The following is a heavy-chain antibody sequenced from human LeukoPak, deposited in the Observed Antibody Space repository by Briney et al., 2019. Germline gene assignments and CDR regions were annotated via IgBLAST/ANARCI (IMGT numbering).Heavy chain of an antibody. CDR2: INHSGTT. V-gene: IGHV4-34*01. Sequence: SETLPLTCAVYGGSFSGYYWSWIRQPPGKGLEWIGSINHSGTTYYNPSLKSRVTISVDTSNNQFSLKLSSVTAADTAVYYCARERSPFDFWGQGTLVTVSS. D-gene: IGHD3-10*01. J-gene: IGHJ4*02. CDR3: ARERSPFDF. CDR1: GGSFSGYY.